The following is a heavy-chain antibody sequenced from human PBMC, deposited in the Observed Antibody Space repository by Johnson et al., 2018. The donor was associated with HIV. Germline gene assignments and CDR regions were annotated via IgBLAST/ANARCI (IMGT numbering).Heavy chain of an antibody. V-gene: IGHV3-66*02. Sequence: VESGGGVVQPGRSLRLSCAASGFTVSSNYMSWVRQAPGKGLEWVSVIYSGGSTYYADSVKGRFTISRDNSKNTLYLQMNSLRAEDTAVYYCAREWELLGSAFDIWGQGTMVTVSS. CDR2: IYSGGST. D-gene: IGHD1-26*01. CDR1: GFTVSSNY. CDR3: AREWELLGSAFDI. J-gene: IGHJ3*02.